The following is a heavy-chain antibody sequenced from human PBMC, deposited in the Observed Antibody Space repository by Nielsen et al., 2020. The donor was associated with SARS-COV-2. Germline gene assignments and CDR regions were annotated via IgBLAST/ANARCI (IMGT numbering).Heavy chain of an antibody. CDR1: GFTFSSYA. J-gene: IGHJ4*02. Sequence: GGSLRLSCAASGFTFSSYAMSWVRQAPGKGLEWVSAISGSGGSTYYADSVKGRFTISRDNSKNTLYLQMNSLRAEDTAVYYCARSIAVAGRLDYWGQGTLVTVSS. CDR3: ARSIAVAGRLDY. D-gene: IGHD6-19*01. V-gene: IGHV3-23*01. CDR2: ISGSGGST.